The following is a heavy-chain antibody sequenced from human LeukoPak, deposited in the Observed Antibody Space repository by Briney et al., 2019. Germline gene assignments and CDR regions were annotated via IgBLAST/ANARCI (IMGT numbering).Heavy chain of an antibody. CDR2: IYHSGST. CDR1: GGSISSSSYY. CDR3: ARGFSSWYSPLYGMDV. J-gene: IGHJ6*02. Sequence: SETLSLTCTVSGGSISSSSYYWGWIRQPPGKGLEWIGYIYHSGSTYYNPSLKSRVTISVDRSKNQFSLKLSSVTAADTAVYYCARGFSSWYSPLYGMDVWGQGTTVTVSS. V-gene: IGHV4-39*07. D-gene: IGHD6-13*01.